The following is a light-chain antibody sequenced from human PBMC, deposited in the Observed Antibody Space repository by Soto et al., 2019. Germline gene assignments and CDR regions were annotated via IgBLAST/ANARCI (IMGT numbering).Light chain of an antibody. CDR3: SSYTSSSTRV. V-gene: IGLV2-14*01. J-gene: IGLJ1*01. CDR2: EVS. CDR1: SSDVGGYNY. Sequence: QSALTTPASVSGSPWQSITISCTGASSDVGGYNYVPWHQQHPGKAPKLMIYEVSNRPSGVSDRFSGSKSGDTASLTISGIQAEDEADYYCSSYTSSSTRVFGTGTKLTVL.